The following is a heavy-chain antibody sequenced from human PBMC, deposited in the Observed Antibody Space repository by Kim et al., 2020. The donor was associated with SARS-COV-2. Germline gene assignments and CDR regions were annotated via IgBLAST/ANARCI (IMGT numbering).Heavy chain of an antibody. J-gene: IGHJ6*02. Sequence: DSVKGRFTISRDNAKNSLYLQMNSLRAEETAVYYCAGNPLWFGEPYGMDVWGQGTTVTVSS. D-gene: IGHD3-10*01. CDR3: AGNPLWFGEPYGMDV. V-gene: IGHV3-21*01.